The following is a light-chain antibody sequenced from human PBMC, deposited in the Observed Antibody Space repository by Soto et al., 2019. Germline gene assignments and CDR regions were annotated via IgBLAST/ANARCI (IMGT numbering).Light chain of an antibody. CDR3: QQFNSYPIFT. CDR1: QGISSA. Sequence: AIQLTQSPSSLSASVGDRVTITCRASQGISSALVWYQQKPGKAPKLLIYDAPSLESGVPSRFSGSGSGTDFTLTISSLQPEDFATYYCQQFNSYPIFTFGPGTKVDIK. J-gene: IGKJ3*01. CDR2: DAP. V-gene: IGKV1-13*02.